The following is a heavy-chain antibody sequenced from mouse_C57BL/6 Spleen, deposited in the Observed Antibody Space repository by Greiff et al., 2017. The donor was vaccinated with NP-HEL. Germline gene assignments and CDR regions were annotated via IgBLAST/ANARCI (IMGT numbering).Heavy chain of an antibody. CDR1: GFTFSSYG. Sequence: VQLKESGGDLVKPGGSLKLSCAASGFTFSSYGMSWVRQTPDKRLEWVATISSGGSYTYYPDSVKGRFTISRDNAKNTLYLQMSSLKSEDTAVYYCARGSYQYFDVWGTGTTVTVSS. D-gene: IGHD1-1*01. J-gene: IGHJ1*03. V-gene: IGHV5-6*01. CDR2: ISSGGSYT. CDR3: ARGSYQYFDV.